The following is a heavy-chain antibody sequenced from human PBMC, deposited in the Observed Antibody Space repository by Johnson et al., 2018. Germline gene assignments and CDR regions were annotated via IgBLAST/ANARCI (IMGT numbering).Heavy chain of an antibody. J-gene: IGHJ1*01. CDR3: AREGPEEYFQH. V-gene: IGHV4-59*01. CDR1: GGSISSYY. Sequence: QVQLQESGPGLVKPSETXSLTCTVSGGSISSYYWSWIRQPPGKGLEWIGYISYSGSTNYNPSLKSRVTISVDTSKNQFSLKLSPVTAADPAVYYCAREGPEEYFQHWGQGTLVTVSS. CDR2: ISYSGST.